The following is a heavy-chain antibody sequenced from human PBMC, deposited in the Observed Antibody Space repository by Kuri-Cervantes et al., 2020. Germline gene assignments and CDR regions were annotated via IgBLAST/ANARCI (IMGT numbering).Heavy chain of an antibody. CDR3: ARDQYYYDSSGYYWVPDAFDI. J-gene: IGHJ3*02. Sequence: GGSLRLSCAASGFTVSSNYMTWVRQAPGKGLEWVSIIYSGGSTYYADSVKGRFTISRDNAKNSLYLQMNSLRAEDTAVYYCARDQYYYDSSGYYWVPDAFDIWGQGTMVTVSS. CDR2: IYSGGST. D-gene: IGHD3-22*01. CDR1: GFTVSSNY. V-gene: IGHV3-53*01.